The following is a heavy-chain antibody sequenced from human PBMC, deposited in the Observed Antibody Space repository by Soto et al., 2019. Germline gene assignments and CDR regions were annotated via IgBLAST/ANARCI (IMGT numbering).Heavy chain of an antibody. CDR1: GGSVNSGGYS. Sequence: SETLSLTCSVSGGSVNSGGYSWSWIRQPPGKGLEWIGFISPSGSPAYNPSLKSRVTISVDRSNNQISLEISSVTAADTAVYYCIRGVRAWGPGTLVTVSS. V-gene: IGHV4-30-2*01. D-gene: IGHD3-10*02. CDR2: ISPSGSP. CDR3: IRGVRA. J-gene: IGHJ4*02.